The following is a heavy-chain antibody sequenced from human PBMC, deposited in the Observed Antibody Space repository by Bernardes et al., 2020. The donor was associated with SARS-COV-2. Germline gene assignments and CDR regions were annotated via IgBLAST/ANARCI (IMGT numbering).Heavy chain of an antibody. CDR2: ISYDGSNK. CDR1: GFTFSSYA. V-gene: IGHV3-30-3*01. Sequence: GWSLRLSCAASGFTFSSYAMHWVRQAPGKGLEWVAVISYDGSNKYYADSVKGRFTISRDNSKNTLYLQMNSLRAEDTAVYYCARNYYDSSGYDYWGQGTLVTVSS. CDR3: ARNYYDSSGYDY. J-gene: IGHJ4*02. D-gene: IGHD3-22*01.